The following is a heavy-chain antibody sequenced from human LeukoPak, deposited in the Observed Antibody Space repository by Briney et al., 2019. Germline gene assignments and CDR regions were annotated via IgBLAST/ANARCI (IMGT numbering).Heavy chain of an antibody. D-gene: IGHD1-26*01. CDR3: ASLYDIVGTTVDY. CDR1: EYTFTNYY. Sequence: ASVKVSCKTSEYTFTNYYIHWVRQAPGQGLEWMGRIDPNTGGTKSAKNFQGRVTMTRDTSISTAYMALSGLRSDYTAVYYCASLYDIVGTTVDYWGQGTLVTVSS. V-gene: IGHV1-2*06. J-gene: IGHJ4*02. CDR2: IDPNTGGT.